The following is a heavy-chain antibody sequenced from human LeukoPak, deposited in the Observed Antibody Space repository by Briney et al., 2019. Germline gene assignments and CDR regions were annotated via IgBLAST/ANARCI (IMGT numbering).Heavy chain of an antibody. Sequence: GGSLRLSCAASGISFNNYWMHWVRQAPGKGLVWVSRVNSDGSSTVYADSVKGRFTISRDNARTTAYLQMSSLRLDDTATYYCATGLGHYYDYWGQGSLVTVSS. CDR3: ATGLGHYYDY. J-gene: IGHJ4*02. D-gene: IGHD3-22*01. CDR2: VNSDGSST. V-gene: IGHV3-74*01. CDR1: GISFNNYW.